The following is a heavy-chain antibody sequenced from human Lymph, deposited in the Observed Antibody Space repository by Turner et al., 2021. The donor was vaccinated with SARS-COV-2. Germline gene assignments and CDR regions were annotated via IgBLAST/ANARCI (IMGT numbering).Heavy chain of an antibody. J-gene: IGHJ4*02. CDR2: ISSSSSCI. V-gene: IGHV3-21*01. CDR1: GFTFSTYS. Sequence: EVQLVESGGGLVKPGGSLRLSCAASGFTFSTYSMNWVRQAPGKGLEWISSISSSSSCIYYADSVKGRFTISRDDAKNSLYLQMNSLRAEDTAVYYCASDIPTTADYFDYWGQGTLVTVSS. D-gene: IGHD4-17*01. CDR3: ASDIPTTADYFDY.